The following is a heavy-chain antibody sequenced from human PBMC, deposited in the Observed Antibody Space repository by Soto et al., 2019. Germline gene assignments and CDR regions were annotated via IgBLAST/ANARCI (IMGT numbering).Heavy chain of an antibody. V-gene: IGHV1-69*06. CDR3: ARSLYCSGGSGYSRYFDY. Sequence: QVQLVQSGAEVKKPGSSVKVSCKASGGTFSSYAISWVRQAPGQGLEWMGGIIPIFGTANYAQKFQGRVTITADKSTSTAYMELSSLRSEDTAVYYCARSLYCSGGSGYSRYFDYWGQGTLVTVSS. CDR1: GGTFSSYA. J-gene: IGHJ4*02. D-gene: IGHD2-15*01. CDR2: IIPIFGTA.